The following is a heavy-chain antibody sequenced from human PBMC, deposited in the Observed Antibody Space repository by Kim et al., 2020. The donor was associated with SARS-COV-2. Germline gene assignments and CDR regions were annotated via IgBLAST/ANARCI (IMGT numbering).Heavy chain of an antibody. CDR3: ARARGGSYYYGMDV. J-gene: IGHJ6*02. V-gene: IGHV3-30*01. D-gene: IGHD1-26*01. Sequence: ADSGKGRVTISIDNSKNTLYLQMNSLRAEDTAVYYCARARGGSYYYGMDVWGQGTTVTVSS.